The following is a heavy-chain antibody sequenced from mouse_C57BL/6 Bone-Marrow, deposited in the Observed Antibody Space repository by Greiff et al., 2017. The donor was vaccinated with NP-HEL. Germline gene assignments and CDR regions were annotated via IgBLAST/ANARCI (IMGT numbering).Heavy chain of an antibody. CDR2: ISYDGSN. V-gene: IGHV3-6*01. CDR3: ARETMVTPYAMDY. CDR1: GYSITSGYY. D-gene: IGHD2-2*01. J-gene: IGHJ4*01. Sequence: VQLKQSGPGLVKPSQSLSLTCSVTGYSITSGYYWNWIRQFPGNKLEWMGYISYDGSNNYNPSLKNRISITRDTSKNQFFLKLNSVTTEDTATYYCARETMVTPYAMDYWGQGTSVTVSS.